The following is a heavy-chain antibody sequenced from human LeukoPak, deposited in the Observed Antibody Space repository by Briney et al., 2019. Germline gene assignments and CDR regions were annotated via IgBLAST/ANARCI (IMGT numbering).Heavy chain of an antibody. CDR1: GSTFSSSA. Sequence: TGGSLRLSCAASGSTFSSSAMSWVRQAPGKGLEWVSAISGSGGSTYYADSVKGRFTISRDNSKNTLYLQMNSLRAEDTAVYYCAKGQWLAHDAFDIWGQGTMVTVSS. D-gene: IGHD6-19*01. J-gene: IGHJ3*02. CDR3: AKGQWLAHDAFDI. V-gene: IGHV3-23*01. CDR2: ISGSGGST.